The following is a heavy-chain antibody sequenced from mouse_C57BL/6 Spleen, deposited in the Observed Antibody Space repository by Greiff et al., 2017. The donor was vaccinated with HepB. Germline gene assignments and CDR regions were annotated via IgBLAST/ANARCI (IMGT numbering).Heavy chain of an antibody. Sequence: QVQLQQPGAELVKPGASVKLSCKASGYTFTSYWMQWVKQRPGQGLEWIGEIDPSDSYTNYNQKFKGKATLTVDKSSSTAYMQLSSLTSEDSAVYYCARQLRLPDYWGQGTTLTVSS. CDR1: GYTFTSYW. CDR2: IDPSDSYT. J-gene: IGHJ2*01. D-gene: IGHD3-2*02. CDR3: ARQLRLPDY. V-gene: IGHV1-50*01.